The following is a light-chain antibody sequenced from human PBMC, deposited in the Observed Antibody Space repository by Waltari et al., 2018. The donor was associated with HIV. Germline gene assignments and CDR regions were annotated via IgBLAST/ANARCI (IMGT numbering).Light chain of an antibody. Sequence: DIRMTQSPSSLSASVGDRVTITCRTSQFISTYLNWYQHKPGKAPNVLIYGASTLQSGVPSRFSGSGSGTVFTLTISSLQPEDFATYYCQQSYSSLWTFGQGTKADI. J-gene: IGKJ1*01. V-gene: IGKV1-39*01. CDR2: GAS. CDR3: QQSYSSLWT. CDR1: QFISTY.